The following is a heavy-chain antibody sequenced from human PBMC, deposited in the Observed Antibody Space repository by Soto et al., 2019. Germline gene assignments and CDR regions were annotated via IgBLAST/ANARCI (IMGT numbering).Heavy chain of an antibody. Sequence: QVRLVESGGGVVQPGRSLRLSCAASGFNFGVFGMHWVRQAPGKGLEWLSVLSYEGSEEYYADSVRGRFTISRDNSKNTLFLQMDSLRVDDTGVYYCALTRRSSLLEVAGPGFEYWGQGTLVIVS. CDR1: GFNFGVFG. V-gene: IGHV3-30*03. D-gene: IGHD6-19*01. J-gene: IGHJ4*02. CDR3: ALTRRSSLLEVAGPGFEY. CDR2: LSYEGSEE.